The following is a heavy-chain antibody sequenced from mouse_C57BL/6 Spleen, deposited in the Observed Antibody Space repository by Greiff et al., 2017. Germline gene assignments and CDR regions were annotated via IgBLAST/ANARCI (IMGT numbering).Heavy chain of an antibody. CDR1: GYTFTSYW. CDR2: IDPSDSYT. CDR3: ARNGPFDY. D-gene: IGHD1-1*02. Sequence: QVQLQQPGAELVRPGTSVKLSCKASGYTFTSYWMHWVKQRPGQGLEWIGLIDPSDSYTNYNQKFKGKATLTVDTSSSTAYMQLSSLTSEDSAVYYCARNGPFDYWGQGTTLTVSS. J-gene: IGHJ2*01. V-gene: IGHV1-59*01.